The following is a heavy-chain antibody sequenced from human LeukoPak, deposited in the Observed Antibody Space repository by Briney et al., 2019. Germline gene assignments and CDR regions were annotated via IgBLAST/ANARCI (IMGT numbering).Heavy chain of an antibody. CDR3: AREDRYDSSVSDY. CDR1: GFTFSDYY. V-gene: IGHV3-11*01. D-gene: IGHD3-22*01. Sequence: GGSLRLSCAASGFTFSDYYMSWIRPAPGKGLEWVSYISSSGTTIYYADSVKGRFTISRSNAKNSLYLQMYTLRAEAWTVYYCAREDRYDSSVSDYWGQGTLVTVSS. CDR2: ISSSGTTI. J-gene: IGHJ4*02.